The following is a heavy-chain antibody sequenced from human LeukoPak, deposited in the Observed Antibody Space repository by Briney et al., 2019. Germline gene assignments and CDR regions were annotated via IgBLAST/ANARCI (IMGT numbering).Heavy chain of an antibody. J-gene: IGHJ3*02. CDR1: GFTFSSYS. V-gene: IGHV3-21*01. D-gene: IGHD3-22*01. CDR3: ARNWFADDSSGFDAFDI. Sequence: GGSLRLSCAASGFTFSSYSMNWVRQAPGKGLEWVSSISSSSSYIYYADSVKGRFTISRDNAKNSLYLQMNSLRAEDTAVYYCARNWFADDSSGFDAFDIWGQGTMVTVSS. CDR2: ISSSSSYI.